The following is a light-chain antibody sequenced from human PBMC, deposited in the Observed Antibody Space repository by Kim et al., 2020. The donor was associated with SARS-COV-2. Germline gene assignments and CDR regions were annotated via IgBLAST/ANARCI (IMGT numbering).Light chain of an antibody. CDR3: HSRDSSNNHL. V-gene: IGLV3-19*01. J-gene: IGLJ3*02. CDR1: SLRRYY. CDR2: GKN. Sequence: SSELTQDPAVSVALGQTVRITCQGDSLRRYYASWYQQKSGQAPVLVIYGKNNRPSGIPDRVSGFSSGNTASLTITGAQAEDEADYYCHSRDSSNNHLFGG.